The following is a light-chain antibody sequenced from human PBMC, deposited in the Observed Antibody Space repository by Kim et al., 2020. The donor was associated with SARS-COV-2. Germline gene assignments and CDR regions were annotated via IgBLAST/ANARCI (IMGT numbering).Light chain of an antibody. CDR2: GVS. J-gene: IGKJ4*01. V-gene: IGKV3-11*01. Sequence: LSPGERATLSCRASQIVNSYLAWYQQKPGHAPGLLICGVSNRATGIPARFTGSGSGTDFTLTISSLEPEAVAVYYCQQRSSWPPAFGGGTKVDIK. CDR3: QQRSSWPPA. CDR1: QIVNSY.